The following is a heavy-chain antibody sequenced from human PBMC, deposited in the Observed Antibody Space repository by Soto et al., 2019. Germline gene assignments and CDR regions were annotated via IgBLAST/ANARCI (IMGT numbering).Heavy chain of an antibody. CDR1: GFTFSSYA. V-gene: IGHV3-23*01. CDR2: ISGSGGST. Sequence: PGGSLRLSCAASGFTFSSYAMSWVRQAPGKGLEWVSAISGSGGSTYYADSVKGRFTIPRDNSKNTLYLQMNSLRAEDTAVYYCAKSSLKWCSGGSCDDWFDPWGQGTLVTVSS. CDR3: AKSSLKWCSGGSCDDWFDP. J-gene: IGHJ5*02. D-gene: IGHD2-15*01.